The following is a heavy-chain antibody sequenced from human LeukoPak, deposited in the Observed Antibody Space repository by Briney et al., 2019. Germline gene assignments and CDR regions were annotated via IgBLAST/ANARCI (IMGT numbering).Heavy chain of an antibody. CDR1: GGTFSSYA. V-gene: IGHV1-69*04. CDR3: AKDFKARVSAFDI. CDR2: IIPILGIA. Sequence: SVKVSCKASGGTFSSYAISWVRQAPGQGLEWMGRIIPILGIANYAQKFQGRVTITADKSTGTTYMELTSLRSEDTAVYYCAKDFKARVSAFDIWGQGTMVTASS. J-gene: IGHJ3*02. D-gene: IGHD2-8*01.